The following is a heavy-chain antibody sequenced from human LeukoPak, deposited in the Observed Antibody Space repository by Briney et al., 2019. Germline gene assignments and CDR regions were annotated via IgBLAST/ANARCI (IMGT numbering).Heavy chain of an antibody. D-gene: IGHD4-17*01. V-gene: IGHV4-59*01. J-gene: IGHJ4*02. Sequence: MSGGSLRLSCAASGFTFSSYNMNWVRQAPGKGLEWIGYIYYSGSTNYNPSLKSRVTISVDASKNQLSLKLSSVTAADTAVYYCSRPNHGDYAFDSWGQGTLVTVSS. CDR2: IYYSGST. CDR1: GFTFSSYN. CDR3: SRPNHGDYAFDS.